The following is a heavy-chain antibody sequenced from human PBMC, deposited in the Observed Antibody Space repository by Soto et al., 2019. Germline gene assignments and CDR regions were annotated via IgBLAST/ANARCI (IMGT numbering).Heavy chain of an antibody. CDR3: GSVFEY. J-gene: IGHJ4*02. V-gene: IGHV3-74*01. CDR2: INNDGSGT. Sequence: EVQVVESGGGSVRPGGSLRLSCAVSGFTFTNYWMHWVRKAPGKGLVWVSRINNDGSGTSYADSVKGRFTISRDNVKNTLYLQMDSLRAEDTGVYFCGSVFEYWGQGTPVTVSS. CDR1: GFTFTNYW.